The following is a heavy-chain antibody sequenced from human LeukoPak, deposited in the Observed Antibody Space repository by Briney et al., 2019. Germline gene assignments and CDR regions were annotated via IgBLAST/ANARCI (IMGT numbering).Heavy chain of an antibody. CDR2: ISSSGSTI. Sequence: GGSLRLSCAASGFTFSGYSMNWVRQAPGKGLEWVSYISSSGSTIYYADSVKGRFTISRDNAKNSLYLQMNSLRAEDTAVYYCARDYGGSSPFDYWGQGTLVTVSS. J-gene: IGHJ4*02. CDR1: GFTFSGYS. D-gene: IGHD4-23*01. CDR3: ARDYGGSSPFDY. V-gene: IGHV3-48*04.